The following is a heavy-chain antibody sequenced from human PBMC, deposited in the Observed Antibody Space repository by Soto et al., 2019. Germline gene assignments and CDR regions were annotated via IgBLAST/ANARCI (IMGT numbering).Heavy chain of an antibody. CDR2: ISSSSSYI. D-gene: IGHD3-16*01. Sequence: EVQLVESGGGLVKPGGSLRLSCAASGFTFSSYSMNWVRQAPGKGLEWVSSISSSSSYIYYADSVKGRFTISRDNAKNSLYLQMNSLRAEDTAVYYCARDHHRESLGAHYYYGMDVWGQGTTVTVSS. CDR3: ARDHHRESLGAHYYYGMDV. V-gene: IGHV3-21*01. CDR1: GFTFSSYS. J-gene: IGHJ6*02.